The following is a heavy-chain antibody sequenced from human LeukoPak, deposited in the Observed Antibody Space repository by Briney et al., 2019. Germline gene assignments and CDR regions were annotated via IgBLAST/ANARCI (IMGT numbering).Heavy chain of an antibody. J-gene: IGHJ4*02. D-gene: IGHD2-21*02. CDR3: VSDTAD. Sequence: GRFLRLSCAASGFTFSNYPMHWVRQAPGKGLEWLALKSPDGTNEYYADSVKGRFTISRDNSKNTLSLEMNSLRLEDTAIYYCVSDTADWGQGTLVTVSS. CDR1: GFTFSNYP. CDR2: KSPDGTNE. V-gene: IGHV3-30*01.